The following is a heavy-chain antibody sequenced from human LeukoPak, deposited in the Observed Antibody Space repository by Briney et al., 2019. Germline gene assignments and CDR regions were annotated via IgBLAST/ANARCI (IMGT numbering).Heavy chain of an antibody. V-gene: IGHV3-7*01. CDR3: ARLFGGVTTFDY. Sequence: QAGGSLRLSCAASGFNFSHYWMSWVRQGPGKGGDWVASINPDGSGKSYVDSVKGRFTISRDNAQNSLYLQMNIPSAEDTAVYYCARLFGGVTTFDYWGQVTLVTVSS. CDR1: GFNFSHYW. D-gene: IGHD4-17*01. J-gene: IGHJ4*02. CDR2: INPDGSGK.